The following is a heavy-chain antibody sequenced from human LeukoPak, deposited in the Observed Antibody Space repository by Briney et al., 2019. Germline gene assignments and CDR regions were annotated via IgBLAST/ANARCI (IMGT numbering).Heavy chain of an antibody. V-gene: IGHV1-18*01. CDR3: ARVNTVTTGGRPFDY. Sequence: ASVKVSCKASGYTFTGYDINWVRQAPGQGLEWMGWISAYNANTNYAQKLQGRVTMTTDTSTSTAYMELRSLRSDDTAMYYCARVNTVTTGGRPFDYWGQGTLVTVSS. J-gene: IGHJ4*02. D-gene: IGHD4-17*01. CDR2: ISAYNANT. CDR1: GYTFTGYD.